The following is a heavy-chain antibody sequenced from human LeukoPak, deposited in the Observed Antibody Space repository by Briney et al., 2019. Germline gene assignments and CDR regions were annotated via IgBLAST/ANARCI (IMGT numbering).Heavy chain of an antibody. CDR3: ARGPGIAAAGTPPFDY. CDR1: GGSFSGYY. CDR2: INHSGST. D-gene: IGHD6-13*01. Sequence: PSETLSLTCAVYGGSFSGYYWSWIRQPPGKGLEWIGEINHSGSTNYSPSLKSRVTISVDTSKNQFSLKLSSVTAADTAVYYCARGPGIAAAGTPPFDYWGQGTLVTVSS. J-gene: IGHJ4*02. V-gene: IGHV4-34*01.